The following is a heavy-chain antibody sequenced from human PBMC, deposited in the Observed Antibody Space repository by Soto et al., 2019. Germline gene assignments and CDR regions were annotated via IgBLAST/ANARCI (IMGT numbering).Heavy chain of an antibody. Sequence: EVQLVESGGGLVEPGRSLRLSCTTSGFNFADYSMSWFRQAPGKGLEWVNFIRGESSGATTESAASVRGRFTVSRDDSKSIAYLQMNSLKTEDTAVYYCAREQGGITKVRGDVDYWGQGTLVTVSS. J-gene: IGHJ4*02. D-gene: IGHD3-10*01. CDR1: GFNFADYS. CDR3: AREQGGITKVRGDVDY. V-gene: IGHV3-49*03. CDR2: IRGESSGATT.